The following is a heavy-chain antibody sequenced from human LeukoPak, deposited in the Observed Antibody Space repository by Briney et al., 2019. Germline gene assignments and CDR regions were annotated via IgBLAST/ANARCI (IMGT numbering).Heavy chain of an antibody. CDR1: GFTFSSHT. Sequence: PGGSLRLSCAASGFTFSSHTVTWVRQAPGRGLEWVSSISSSSSFIHYADSVRGRFTISRDNAKKSLYLQMNSLRAEDTAVYYCARLWDYGDFQNAFDIWGQGTTVTVSS. J-gene: IGHJ3*02. CDR2: ISSSSSFI. V-gene: IGHV3-21*01. CDR3: ARLWDYGDFQNAFDI. D-gene: IGHD4-17*01.